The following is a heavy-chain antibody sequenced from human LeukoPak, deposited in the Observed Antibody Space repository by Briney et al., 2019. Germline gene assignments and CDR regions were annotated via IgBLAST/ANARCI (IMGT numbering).Heavy chain of an antibody. CDR1: GFTFSSYA. D-gene: IGHD2-15*01. CDR2: IYSGGST. J-gene: IGHJ6*02. CDR3: ARDLGYCSGGSCHTFGGMDV. V-gene: IGHV3-53*01. Sequence: GGSLRLSCAASGFTFSSYAMNWVRQAPGKGLEWVSIIYSGGSTYYADSVKGRFTISRDNSKNTLYLQMNSLRAEDTAVYYCARDLGYCSGGSCHTFGGMDVWGQGTTVAVSS.